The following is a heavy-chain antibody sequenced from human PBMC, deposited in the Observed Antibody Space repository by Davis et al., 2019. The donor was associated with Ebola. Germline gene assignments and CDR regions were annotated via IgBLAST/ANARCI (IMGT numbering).Heavy chain of an antibody. CDR1: GFTFSSYG. D-gene: IGHD3-10*01. J-gene: IGHJ4*02. V-gene: IGHV3-30*02. CDR3: AKALYGSRSYYTFVDY. CDR2: IRYDGSNK. Sequence: GESLKISCAASGFTFSSYGMNWVRQAPGKELEWVAFIRYDGSNKYYPDSVKGRSTISRDNSKNTLYLEMNSLRAEDTGVYFCAKALYGSRSYYTFVDYWGQGTLVTVSS.